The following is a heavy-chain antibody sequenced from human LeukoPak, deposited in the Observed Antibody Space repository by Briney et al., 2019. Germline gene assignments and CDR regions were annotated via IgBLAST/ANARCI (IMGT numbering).Heavy chain of an antibody. CDR3: ATRRCSIAACRASSYRCFDF. Sequence: GGSLRLSCTASGFTFSSDWMTWVRQAPGKGLEWVANINEDGGGKYYVESVKGRFTISRDNARNSVHLELSNLRAEDTAVYYCATRRCSIAACRASSYRCFDFWGKGTTVIVSS. CDR1: GFTFSSDW. CDR2: INEDGGGK. V-gene: IGHV3-7*01. J-gene: IGHJ6*04. D-gene: IGHD2-2*01.